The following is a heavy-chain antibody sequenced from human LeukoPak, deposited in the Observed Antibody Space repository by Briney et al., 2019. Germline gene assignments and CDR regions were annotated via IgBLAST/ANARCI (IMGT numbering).Heavy chain of an antibody. D-gene: IGHD3-10*01. J-gene: IGHJ3*02. V-gene: IGHV3-21*01. CDR1: GFTFSSYS. CDR3: ARLGGDAFDI. Sequence: GGSLRLSCAASGFTFSSYSMNWVRQAPGKGREGVSSISSSSSYIYYADSVKGRFTISRDNAKNSLYLQMNSLRAEDTAVYYCARLGGDAFDIWGQGTMVTVSS. CDR2: ISSSSSYI.